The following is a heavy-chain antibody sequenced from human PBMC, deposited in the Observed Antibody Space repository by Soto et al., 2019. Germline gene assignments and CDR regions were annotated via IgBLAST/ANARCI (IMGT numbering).Heavy chain of an antibody. CDR2: ITSSGSEV. D-gene: IGHD6-19*01. CDR3: AGEGYDSGWYWHS. V-gene: IGHV3-23*01. J-gene: IGHJ4*02. CDR1: GFTFSGSA. Sequence: VQLLESGGGLVQPGGSLRLSCAASGFTFSGSAMTWVRQAPGKWLEYVSSITSSGSEVFNAASVKGRFTMSRDNSKAMLYLQMNSLRAEDTAVYYCAGEGYDSGWYWHSCGQGALVTVSS.